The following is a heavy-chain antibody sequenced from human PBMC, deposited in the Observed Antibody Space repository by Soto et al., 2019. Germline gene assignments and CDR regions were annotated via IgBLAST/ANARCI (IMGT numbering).Heavy chain of an antibody. V-gene: IGHV3-23*01. D-gene: IGHD3-16*01. CDR3: ARDQDGYANFDY. CDR1: GFTFSSYA. Sequence: GGSLRLSCAASGFTFSSYAMTWVRQAPGQRLEWVSSISRNGAGTFYADSVKGRYLISRDSSKSTLYLQMNSLRVEDTALYYCARDQDGYANFDYWGQGTLVTVSS. CDR2: ISRNGAGT. J-gene: IGHJ4*02.